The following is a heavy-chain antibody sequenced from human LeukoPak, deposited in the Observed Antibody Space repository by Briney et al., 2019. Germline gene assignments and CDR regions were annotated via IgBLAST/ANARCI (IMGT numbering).Heavy chain of an antibody. J-gene: IGHJ4*02. D-gene: IGHD1-26*01. Sequence: GGSLRLSCAASGFTFSSYWMSWVRQAPGKGLEWVANIKKDGSEKYYVDSVKGRFTISRDNAKTSLYLQMNSLRAEDTAVYYCAREDSGSYLDYWGQGTLVTVSS. CDR2: IKKDGSEK. CDR1: GFTFSSYW. CDR3: AREDSGSYLDY. V-gene: IGHV3-7*01.